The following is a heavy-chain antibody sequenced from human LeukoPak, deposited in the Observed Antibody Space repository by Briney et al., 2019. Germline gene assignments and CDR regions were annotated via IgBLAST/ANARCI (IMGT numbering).Heavy chain of an antibody. CDR1: GGPISSYY. D-gene: IGHD2/OR15-2a*01. Sequence: SETLSLTCTVSGGPISSYYWSWIRQPPGKGLEWIGYIYYSGSTNYNPSLKSRVTISVDTSKNQFSLKLSSVTAADTAVYYCARQPMTTYLDAWGQGTLVTVSS. V-gene: IGHV4-59*08. CDR3: ARQPMTTYLDA. J-gene: IGHJ5*02. CDR2: IYYSGST.